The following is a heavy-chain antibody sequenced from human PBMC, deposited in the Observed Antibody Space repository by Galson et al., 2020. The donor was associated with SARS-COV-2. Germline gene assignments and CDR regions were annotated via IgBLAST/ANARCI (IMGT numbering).Heavy chain of an antibody. D-gene: IGHD3-10*01. CDR1: GYTFSGNY. CDR2: INPNSGDT. CDR3: TRGSNSSPFYHFDP. J-gene: IGHJ5*02. V-gene: IGHV1-2*06. Sequence: ASVKVSCKASGYTFSGNYMHWVRLAPGQGLEWMGRINPNSGDTDVAQKFQGRVTMTTDTSITTAYMELSRLTSDDTAVYYCTRGSNSSPFYHFDPWGQGTLVTVSS.